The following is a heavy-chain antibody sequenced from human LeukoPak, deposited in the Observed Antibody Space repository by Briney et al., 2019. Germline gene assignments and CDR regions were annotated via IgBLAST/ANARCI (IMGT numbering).Heavy chain of an antibody. CDR1: GYTFTSYY. Sequence: GASVKVSCKASGYTFTSYYMHWVRQAPGQGLEWMGMINPNSGGTNYAQKFQGRVTMTRDTSISTAYMELSRLRSDDTAVYYCARGRLVRYFRTYWYFDLWGRGTLVTVSS. V-gene: IGHV1-2*02. CDR2: INPNSGGT. D-gene: IGHD6-19*01. CDR3: ARGRLVRYFRTYWYFDL. J-gene: IGHJ2*01.